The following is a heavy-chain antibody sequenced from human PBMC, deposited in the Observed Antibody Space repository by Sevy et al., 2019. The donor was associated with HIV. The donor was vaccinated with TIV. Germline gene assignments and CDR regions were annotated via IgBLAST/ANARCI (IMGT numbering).Heavy chain of an antibody. Sequence: GGSLRLSCAASGFTFSSDWMHWVRQAPEKGLVWVSRINSDGNNIDYADSVKGRFTISRDNAKNTLYLQMNSLRAEDTAVYYCAIDRTWLGGDDFWGQGTLVTVSS. CDR3: AIDRTWLGGDDF. CDR1: GFTFSSDW. CDR2: INSDGNNI. D-gene: IGHD6-19*01. V-gene: IGHV3-74*01. J-gene: IGHJ4*02.